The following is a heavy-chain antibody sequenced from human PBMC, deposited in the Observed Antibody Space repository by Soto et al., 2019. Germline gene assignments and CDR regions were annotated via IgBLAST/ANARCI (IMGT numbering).Heavy chain of an antibody. CDR2: IKPDSGVT. D-gene: IGHD5-12*01. CDR1: GYSFTGYY. Sequence: QVHLVQSGAEVKKPGASVKVSCKASGYSFTGYYMHWVRQAPGQGLEWMGWIKPDSGVTKVAQKFQGRVTMTRDTSVSTAYLELTSLISDDTAVYYCEREAMYSGSSGFDIWGQGTMVTVSS. J-gene: IGHJ3*02. CDR3: EREAMYSGSSGFDI. V-gene: IGHV1-2*02.